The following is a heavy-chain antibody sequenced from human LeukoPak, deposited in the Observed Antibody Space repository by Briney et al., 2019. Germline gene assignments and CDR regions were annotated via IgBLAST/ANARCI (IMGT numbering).Heavy chain of an antibody. CDR3: AARKGDQTTAY. D-gene: IGHD1-14*01. V-gene: IGHV3-7*01. Sequence: PGGSLTLFCGASGFTFTDYWVLWVRQAPGKGVEWVANINLAGSEEFYLEPVRGRFTISRDTAKNSLSLQMNNLRDEDTAVYYCAARKGDQTTAYWGHATPVTVSA. CDR2: INLAGSEE. CDR1: GFTFTDYW. J-gene: IGHJ4*01.